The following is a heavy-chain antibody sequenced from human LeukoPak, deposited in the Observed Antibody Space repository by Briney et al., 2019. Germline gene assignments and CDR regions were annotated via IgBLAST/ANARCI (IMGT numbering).Heavy chain of an antibody. CDR3: ASGYSYGYGQYFDY. D-gene: IGHD5-18*01. J-gene: IGHJ4*02. V-gene: IGHV1-69*04. Sequence: SVKVSCKASGGTFSSYAISWVRQAPGQGLEWMGRIIPILGIANYAQKFQGRVTITADKSTSTAYMELSSLRSVDTAVYYCASGYSYGYGQYFDYWGQGTLVTVSS. CDR1: GGTFSSYA. CDR2: IIPILGIA.